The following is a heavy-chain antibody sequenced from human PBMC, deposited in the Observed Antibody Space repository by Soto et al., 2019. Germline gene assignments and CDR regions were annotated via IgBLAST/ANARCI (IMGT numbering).Heavy chain of an antibody. CDR2: ISSSSSYI. J-gene: IGHJ4*02. CDR3: ARDPDRYYDFWSGYSSY. Sequence: GGSLRLSCAASGFTFSSYSMNWVRQAPGKGLEWVSSISSSSSYIYYADSVKGRFTISRDNAKNSLYLQMNSLRAEDTAVYYCARDPDRYYDFWSGYSSYWGQGTLVTVSS. V-gene: IGHV3-21*01. D-gene: IGHD3-3*01. CDR1: GFTFSSYS.